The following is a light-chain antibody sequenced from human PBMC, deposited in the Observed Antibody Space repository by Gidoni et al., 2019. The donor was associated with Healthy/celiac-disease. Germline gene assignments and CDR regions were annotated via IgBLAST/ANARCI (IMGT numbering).Light chain of an antibody. CDR1: QGIRND. Sequence: AIQNNQSPSSPSASVGDKVTITCRASQGIRNDLGWYQQKPGKAPQLLIYAASSLQSGVPSRFSGSGSGTDFTLTISSLQPEDFATYCCLQDYNYPWTFGQGTKVEIK. J-gene: IGKJ1*01. V-gene: IGKV1-6*01. CDR3: LQDYNYPWT. CDR2: AAS.